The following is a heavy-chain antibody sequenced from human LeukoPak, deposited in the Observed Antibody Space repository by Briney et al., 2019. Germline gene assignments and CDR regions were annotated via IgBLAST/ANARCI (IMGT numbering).Heavy chain of an antibody. Sequence: SETLSLTXTVSGGSIRSYYWSWIRQPPGKGLEWIGYIYYSGSTNYNPSLKSRVTISVDTSKNQFSLKLSSVTAADTAVYYCARELRYFDWSEDAFDIWGQGTMVTVSS. CDR2: IYYSGST. CDR1: GGSIRSYY. V-gene: IGHV4-59*01. D-gene: IGHD3-9*01. CDR3: ARELRYFDWSEDAFDI. J-gene: IGHJ3*02.